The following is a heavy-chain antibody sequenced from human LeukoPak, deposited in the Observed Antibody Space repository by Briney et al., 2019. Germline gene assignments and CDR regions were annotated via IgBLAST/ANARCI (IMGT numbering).Heavy chain of an antibody. D-gene: IGHD4-17*01. CDR3: AKDNYGGIFAS. Sequence: PGESLRLSCAASGFTFSAYGMSWVRQAPGKGLEWVSHISDTVRDTWYANSVKGRFIISRDNSRDTVYLQMSSLKPEDTALYFCAKDNYGGIFASWGQGTLVTVSS. J-gene: IGHJ4*02. V-gene: IGHV3-23*01. CDR2: ISDTVRDT. CDR1: GFTFSAYG.